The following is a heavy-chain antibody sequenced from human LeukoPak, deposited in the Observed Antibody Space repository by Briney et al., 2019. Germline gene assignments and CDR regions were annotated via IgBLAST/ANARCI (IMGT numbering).Heavy chain of an antibody. V-gene: IGHV3-7*01. CDR1: GFTFSSYW. D-gene: IGHD1-1*01. CDR3: ARSPATGTTDY. J-gene: IGHJ4*02. Sequence: GGSLRLSCAASGFTFSSYWMSWVRQAPGKGPEWVANINQGGAEQYYVDAVKGRFTISGDSDKNSLYLQMNSLRAEDTAMYYCARSPATGTTDYWGQGTLVTVSS. CDR2: INQGGAEQ.